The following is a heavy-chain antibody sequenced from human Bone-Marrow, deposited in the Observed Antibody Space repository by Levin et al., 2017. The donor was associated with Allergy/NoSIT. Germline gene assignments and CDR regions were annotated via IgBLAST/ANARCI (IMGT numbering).Heavy chain of an antibody. CDR2: ISPDGRGT. CDR3: ARWNNGRRGFDI. V-gene: IGHV1-2*02. CDR1: TYIFSDYY. Sequence: PGGSLRLSCTASTYIFSDYYLNWVRRAPGQGLEWMGFISPDGRGTNYAQEFQGRVTMTRDTSIDTVYMELSRLTSDDTAVYYCARWNNGRRGFDIWGQGTKVTVSS. D-gene: IGHD2-8*01. J-gene: IGHJ3*02.